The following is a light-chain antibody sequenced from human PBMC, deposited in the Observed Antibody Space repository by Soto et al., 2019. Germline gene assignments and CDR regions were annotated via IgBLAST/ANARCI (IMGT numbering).Light chain of an antibody. CDR2: EVN. V-gene: IGLV2-8*01. CDR1: SSDVGGYNY. CDR3: SSYAGSSNV. J-gene: IGLJ1*01. Sequence: QSVLTQPPSASGSPGQSVARSCTGTSSDVGGYNYVSWYQQHPGKAPKLMIYEVNKRPSGVPDRFSGSKSGNTASLTVSGLQAEDEADYYCSSYAGSSNVFGTGTKV.